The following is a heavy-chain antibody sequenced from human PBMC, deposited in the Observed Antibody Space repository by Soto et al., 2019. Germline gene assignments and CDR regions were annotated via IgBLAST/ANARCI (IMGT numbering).Heavy chain of an antibody. J-gene: IGHJ2*01. Sequence: QEQLVESGGGAVQPGKSLSLSCAASGFAFSSYAMPWVRQAPGKGLEWVALVWYDGGNKYYADSVKGRFTIAKDNSRNTLYLQLNTLRVEDTAVYDCARGVGDFRGWYFDLWGRGTLVTVSS. D-gene: IGHD2-21*02. CDR2: VWYDGGNK. CDR1: GFAFSSYA. CDR3: ARGVGDFRGWYFDL. V-gene: IGHV3-33*01.